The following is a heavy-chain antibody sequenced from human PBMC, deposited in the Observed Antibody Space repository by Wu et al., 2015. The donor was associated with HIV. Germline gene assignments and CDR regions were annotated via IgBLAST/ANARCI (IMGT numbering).Heavy chain of an antibody. V-gene: IGHV1-69*18. CDR2: IIPILGTA. CDR3: ARENYGSGSPPWWFDP. J-gene: IGHJ5*02. CDR1: GGTFSSYA. Sequence: QVQLVQSGAEVKKPGSSVKVSCKASGGTFSSYAISWVRQAPGQGLEWMGRIIPILGTANYAQKFQGRVTITADESTSTAYMELSSLRSEDTAVYYCARENYGSGSPPWWFDPWGQGTLVTVSS. D-gene: IGHD3-10*01.